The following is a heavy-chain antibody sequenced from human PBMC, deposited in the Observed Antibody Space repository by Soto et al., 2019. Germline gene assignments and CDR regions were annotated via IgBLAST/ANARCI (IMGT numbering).Heavy chain of an antibody. V-gene: IGHV3-30-3*01. J-gene: IGHJ4*02. D-gene: IGHD6-19*01. Sequence: GGSLRLSCAASGFTFSSYAMHWVRQAPGKGLEWVAVISYDGSNKYYADSVKGRFTISRDDSKNTLYLQMNSLRAEDPAVYYCARDHGRSSGWLDFDYWGQGTLVTVSS. CDR1: GFTFSSYA. CDR3: ARDHGRSSGWLDFDY. CDR2: ISYDGSNK.